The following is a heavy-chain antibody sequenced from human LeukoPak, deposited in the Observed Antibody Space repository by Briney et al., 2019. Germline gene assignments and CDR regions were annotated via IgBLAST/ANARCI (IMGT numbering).Heavy chain of an antibody. V-gene: IGHV3-53*01. CDR2: IYSGGTT. CDR3: ARDLRSYAMAI. J-gene: IGHJ6*02. Sequence: GGSLRLSCAASGLTVSSNYLTWVRQAPGKGLEWVSSIYSGGTTHYADSVEGRFTISRDHSKSTVYLQMNSLRAEDTAVYYCARDLRSYAMAIWGQGITVTVSS. CDR1: GLTVSSNY. D-gene: IGHD3-10*01.